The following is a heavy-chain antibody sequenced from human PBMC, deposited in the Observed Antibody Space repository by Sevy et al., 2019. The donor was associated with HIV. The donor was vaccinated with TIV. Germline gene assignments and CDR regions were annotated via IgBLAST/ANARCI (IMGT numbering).Heavy chain of an antibody. Sequence: ASVKVSCKASGYTFTDYYLHWVRQAPGQGLEWMGWIKPSSGGTNYAQKFQGTVTMTRDTSINSAYLELSRLTSDDTALYYCASGARVLTLTRLYYFDYWGQGTLVTVSS. J-gene: IGHJ4*02. CDR1: GYTFTDYY. V-gene: IGHV1-2*02. CDR3: ASGARVLTLTRLYYFDY. CDR2: IKPSSGGT. D-gene: IGHD1-1*01.